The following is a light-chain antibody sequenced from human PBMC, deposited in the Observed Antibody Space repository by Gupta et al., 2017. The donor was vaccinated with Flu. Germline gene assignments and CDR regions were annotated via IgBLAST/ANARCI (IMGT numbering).Light chain of an antibody. CDR3: AAWDDSLRGGV. Sequence: HSLLPPPLSPSGTPGQRVTISCSGSSSNIGSNYVYWYQQLPGTAPKLLIYKNNQRPSGVPDRFSGSKSGTSASLAISGLRSEDEADYYCAAWDDSLRGGVFGGGTKLTVL. V-gene: IGLV1-47*01. CDR1: SSNIGSNY. CDR2: KNN. J-gene: IGLJ3*02.